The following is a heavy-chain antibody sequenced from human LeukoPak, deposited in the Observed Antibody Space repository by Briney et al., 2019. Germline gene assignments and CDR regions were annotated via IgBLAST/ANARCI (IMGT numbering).Heavy chain of an antibody. Sequence: PGGSLRLSCAASGFTFSDSYMSWIRQAPGKGLEWVSYISSSGSTIYYADSVKGRFTISRDNAKNSLYLQMNSLRAEDTAVYYCASGAGYSSSWYRSDYWGQGTLVTVSS. CDR3: ASGAGYSSSWYRSDY. V-gene: IGHV3-11*04. D-gene: IGHD6-13*01. J-gene: IGHJ4*02. CDR2: ISSSGSTI. CDR1: GFTFSDSY.